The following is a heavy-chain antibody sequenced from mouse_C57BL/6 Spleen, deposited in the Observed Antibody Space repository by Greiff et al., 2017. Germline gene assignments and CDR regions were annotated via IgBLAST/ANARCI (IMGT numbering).Heavy chain of an antibody. CDR1: GFTFSSYT. Sequence: DVKLVESGGGLVKPGGSLKLSCAASGFTFSSYTMSWVRPTPEKRLEWVATISGGGGNTYYPDSVKGRFTISRDNAKNTLYLQRSSLRSEDTALYYCARGIYYGYDRGYCFDYWGQGTTLTVSS. CDR3: ARGIYYGYDRGYCFDY. J-gene: IGHJ2*01. V-gene: IGHV5-9*01. CDR2: ISGGGGNT. D-gene: IGHD2-2*01.